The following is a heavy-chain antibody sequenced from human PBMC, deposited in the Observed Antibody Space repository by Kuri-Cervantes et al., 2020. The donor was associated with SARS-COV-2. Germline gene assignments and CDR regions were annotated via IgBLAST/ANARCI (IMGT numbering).Heavy chain of an antibody. D-gene: IGHD3-10*01. Sequence: GGSLRLSCAASGFTFSTYAMRWVRHPPGKGLEWVAVISYDGSNKYYADSVKGRFTISRDNSKNTLYLQMNSLRAEDTAVYYCAREGHGSGSYYYYYMDVWGKGTTVTVSS. CDR1: GFTFSTYA. V-gene: IGHV3-30-3*01. CDR3: AREGHGSGSYYYYYMDV. J-gene: IGHJ6*03. CDR2: ISYDGSNK.